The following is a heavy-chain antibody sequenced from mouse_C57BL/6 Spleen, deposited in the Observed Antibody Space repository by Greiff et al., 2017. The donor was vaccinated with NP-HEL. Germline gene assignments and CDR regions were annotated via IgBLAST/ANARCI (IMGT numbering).Heavy chain of an antibody. V-gene: IGHV1-82*01. CDR2: IYPGDGDT. CDR1: GYAFSSSW. CDR3: ATYYYGSRTGYFDV. Sequence: VQLVESGPELVKPGASVKISCKASGYAFSSSWMNWVKQRPGKGLEWIGRIYPGDGDTNYIGKFKGKATLTADKSSSTAYMQLSSLTSEDSAVYFCATYYYGSRTGYFDVWGTGTTVTVSS. J-gene: IGHJ1*03. D-gene: IGHD1-1*01.